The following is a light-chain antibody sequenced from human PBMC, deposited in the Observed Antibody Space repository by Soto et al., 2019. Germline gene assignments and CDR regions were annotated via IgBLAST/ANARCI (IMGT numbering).Light chain of an antibody. Sequence: DIQMTQSPSSLSASVGDRVSITCRASQSISNYLNWYQQKPGKAPKVLIYAASSLQSGVPSRFSGSGSGTEFTLTISSLQSEDFAVYYCQQYNNWPPWTFGQGTKVDIK. CDR3: QQYNNWPPWT. J-gene: IGKJ1*01. CDR1: QSISNY. CDR2: AAS. V-gene: IGKV1-39*01.